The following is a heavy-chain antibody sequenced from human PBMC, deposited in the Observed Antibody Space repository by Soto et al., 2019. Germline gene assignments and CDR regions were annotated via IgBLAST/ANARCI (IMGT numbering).Heavy chain of an antibody. D-gene: IGHD2-2*01. CDR1: GYTFTSYY. CDR3: ARAGIMHQMLSWFEP. Sequence: ASVKVSCKASGYTFTSYYMHWVRQAPGQGLEWMGIINPSGGSTSYAQKFQGRVTMTRDTSTSTVYMELSSLRSEDTAVYYCARAGIMHQMLSWFEPWGQGTLVNVSS. CDR2: INPSGGST. J-gene: IGHJ5*02. V-gene: IGHV1-46*01.